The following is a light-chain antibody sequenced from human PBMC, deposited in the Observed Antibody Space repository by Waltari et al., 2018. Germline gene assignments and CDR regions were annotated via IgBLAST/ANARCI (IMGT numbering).Light chain of an antibody. CDR2: EVN. V-gene: IGLV2-14*01. CDR1: SRDIRAYDY. J-gene: IGLJ1*01. CDR3: SSYTTSNTYV. Sequence: QSALTHPASVSGSPGQSITISCTGTSRDIRAYDYASWFQQHPGKAPKLIIYEVNNRPSGVSRRFSGSKSGNTASLTISGLQAEDEADYYCSSYTTSNTYVFGTGTKVTVL.